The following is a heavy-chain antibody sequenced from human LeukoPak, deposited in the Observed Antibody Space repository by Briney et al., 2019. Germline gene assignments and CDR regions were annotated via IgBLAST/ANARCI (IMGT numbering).Heavy chain of an antibody. J-gene: IGHJ4*02. CDR3: ARVPIPALGYFDS. CDR2: IFSNDEK. CDR1: GFSLSNARMG. D-gene: IGHD2-2*01. V-gene: IGHV2-26*01. Sequence: SGPTLVKPTETLTLTCTVSGFSLSNARMGVSWIRQPPGEALEWLAHIFSNDEKSYSTSLKNRLTISKDTSKSQVVLTMTNMDPVDAATYYCARVPIPALGYFDSWGQGTLVTVSS.